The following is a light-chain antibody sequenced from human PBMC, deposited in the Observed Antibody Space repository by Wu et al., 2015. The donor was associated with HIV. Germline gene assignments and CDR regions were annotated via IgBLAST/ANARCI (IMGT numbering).Light chain of an antibody. CDR1: QSVSSN. Sequence: EIVMTQSPVTLSVSPGERATLSCRASQSVSSNFAWYQQKPGQAPRLLIYGASTRATGIPARFSGSGSGTEFTLTISRLEPGDFAVYFCQHYGSSSLITFGQGTRLEIK. V-gene: IGKV3-15*01. J-gene: IGKJ5*01. CDR2: GAS. CDR3: QHYGSSSLIT.